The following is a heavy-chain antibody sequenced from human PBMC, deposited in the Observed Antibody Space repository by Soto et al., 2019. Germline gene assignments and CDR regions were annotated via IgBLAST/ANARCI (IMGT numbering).Heavy chain of an antibody. Sequence: PSETLSLTSTVSGGSVSSGSYYWSWIRQPPGKGLEWIGYIYYSGSTNYNPSLKSRVTISVDTSKNQFSLKLSSVTAADTAVYYCARESSIAALNYWGQGTLVTVSS. CDR1: GGSVSSGSYY. CDR2: IYYSGST. D-gene: IGHD6-6*01. J-gene: IGHJ4*02. CDR3: ARESSIAALNY. V-gene: IGHV4-61*01.